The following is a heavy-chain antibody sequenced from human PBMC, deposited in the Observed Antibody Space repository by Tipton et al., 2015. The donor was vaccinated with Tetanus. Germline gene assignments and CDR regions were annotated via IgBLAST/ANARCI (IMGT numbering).Heavy chain of an antibody. CDR3: ARDRAGGARGWNYFDY. Sequence: TLSLTCTVSGGSISSGGYYWSWIRQHPGKGLEWIGDIYYSGSTYYNPSLKSRVTISVDTSKNQFSLKVNSVTAADTAVYYCARDRAGGARGWNYFDYWGQGALVTVSS. D-gene: IGHD1-26*01. V-gene: IGHV4-31*03. J-gene: IGHJ4*02. CDR1: GGSISSGGYY. CDR2: IYYSGST.